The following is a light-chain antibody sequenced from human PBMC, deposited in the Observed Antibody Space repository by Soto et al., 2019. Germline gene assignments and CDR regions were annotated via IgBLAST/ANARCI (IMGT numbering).Light chain of an antibody. V-gene: IGKV1-39*01. CDR1: QSISTY. CDR3: QQSYSTPPGT. Sequence: DIQMTQSPSSLFASVGDRVTITCRASQSISTYLIWYQQKPGKAPKLLIYATSSLQSGVPSRFSGSGSGTDFTLTISSLQPEDFATYYCQQSYSTPPGTVGQVTQVEIK. CDR2: ATS. J-gene: IGKJ1*01.